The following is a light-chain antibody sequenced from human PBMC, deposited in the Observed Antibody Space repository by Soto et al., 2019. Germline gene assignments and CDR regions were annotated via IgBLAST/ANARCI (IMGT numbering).Light chain of an antibody. J-gene: IGKJ4*01. CDR2: WAS. CDR3: QHRANWPLT. V-gene: IGKV4-1*01. Sequence: DIVMTQSPDSLAVSLGERATINCKSSQSVLYSSNNKNYFAWYQQKPGQPPKLLISWASTRESGVPDRFSGSGSGTDFTLTISSLQAEDVAVYYCQHRANWPLTFGGGTKVEIK. CDR1: QSVLYSSNNKNY.